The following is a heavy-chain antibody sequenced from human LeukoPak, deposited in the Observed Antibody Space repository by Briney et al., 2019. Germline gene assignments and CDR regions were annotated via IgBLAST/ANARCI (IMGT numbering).Heavy chain of an antibody. D-gene: IGHD2-2*01. CDR1: GFTFDDYA. CDR2: ISWNSGSI. Sequence: GGSLRLSCAASGFTFDDYAMHWVQQAPGKGLEWVSGISWNSGSIGYADSVKGRFTISRDNAKNSLYLQMNSLRAEDTAVYYCARGASSIDYYYYGMDVWGQGTTVTVSS. J-gene: IGHJ6*02. V-gene: IGHV3-9*01. CDR3: ARGASSIDYYYYGMDV.